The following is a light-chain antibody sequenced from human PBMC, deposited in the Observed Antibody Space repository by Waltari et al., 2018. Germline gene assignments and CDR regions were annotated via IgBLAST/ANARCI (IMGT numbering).Light chain of an antibody. CDR1: SSDVGGYNY. V-gene: IGLV2-8*01. Sequence: QSALTQPPSASGSLGQSVTISCTGTSSDVGGYNYVSWYQHHPGKGPKLLIYEVTKRPSGVLDRVAGSRSGKSACLTVSGLQAEDEADYYCTSYTGSNLVFGGGTKLTVL. J-gene: IGLJ3*02. CDR3: TSYTGSNLV. CDR2: EVT.